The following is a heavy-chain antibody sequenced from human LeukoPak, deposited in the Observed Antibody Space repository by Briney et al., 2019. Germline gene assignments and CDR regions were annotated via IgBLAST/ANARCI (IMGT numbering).Heavy chain of an antibody. J-gene: IGHJ5*02. CDR2: IGYSGADT. CDR3: SPYGSSGSREYGWFDP. V-gene: IGHV3-23*01. D-gene: IGHD3-10*01. CDR1: GFSFSNFA. Sequence: GGSLRLSCAASGFSFSNFAMSWVRQAPGKGLEWVSAIGYSGADTYYTDSVRGRFTISRDNSKNTLSLQMHSLRAEDAAVSYCSPYGSSGSREYGWFDPWGRGTLVTVSS.